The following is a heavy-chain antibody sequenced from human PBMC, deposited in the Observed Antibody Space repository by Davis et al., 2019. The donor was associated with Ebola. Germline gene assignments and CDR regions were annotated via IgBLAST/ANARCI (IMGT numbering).Heavy chain of an antibody. CDR3: ARVRLDGDQIYYYYYGMDV. V-gene: IGHV4-30-4*08. CDR1: GGSFSGYY. D-gene: IGHD4-17*01. Sequence: MPSETLSLTCAVYGGSFSGYYWSWIRQPPGKGLEWIGYIYYSGSTYYNPSLKSRVTISVDTSKNQFSLKLSSVTAADTAVYYCARVRLDGDQIYYYYYGMDVWGKGTTVTVSS. J-gene: IGHJ6*04. CDR2: IYYSGST.